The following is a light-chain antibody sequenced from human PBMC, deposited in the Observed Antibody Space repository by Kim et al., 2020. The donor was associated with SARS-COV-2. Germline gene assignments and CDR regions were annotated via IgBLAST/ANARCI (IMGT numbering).Light chain of an antibody. CDR3: QQYDSHPYN. CDR2: DAS. V-gene: IGKV1-33*01. J-gene: IGKJ2*01. Sequence: ASVGDRVTIPCQSSQDIINYLNWFPHKPEKGPKLLIYDASNVETGVPSRFRGSGSGTQFTLTINSLQPEDIGTYYWQQYDSHPYNFGQGTKVDIK. CDR1: QDIINY.